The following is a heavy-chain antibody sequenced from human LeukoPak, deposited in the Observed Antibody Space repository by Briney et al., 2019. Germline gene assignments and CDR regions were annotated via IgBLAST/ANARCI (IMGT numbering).Heavy chain of an antibody. V-gene: IGHV4-59*11. D-gene: IGHD5-18*01. J-gene: IGHJ4*02. CDR2: IYYNGST. CDR3: ARGYGYSYGYYFVY. CDR1: GGSISSHY. Sequence: SETLSLTCTVSGGSISSHYWSWIRQPPGKGLEWIGYIYYNGSTNYNPSLKSRVTISVDTSKNQFSLKLSSVTAADTVVYYCARGYGYSYGYYFVYWGQGTLLTVSS.